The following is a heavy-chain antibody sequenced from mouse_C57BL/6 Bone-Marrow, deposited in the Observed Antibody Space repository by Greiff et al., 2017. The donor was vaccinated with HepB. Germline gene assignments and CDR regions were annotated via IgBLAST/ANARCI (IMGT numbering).Heavy chain of an antibody. CDR1: GFTFSDYY. CDR2: INYDGSST. CDR3: ARVQLVWYFDV. D-gene: IGHD4-1*02. J-gene: IGHJ1*03. Sequence: EVHLVESEGGLVQPGSSMKLSCTASGFTFSDYYMAWVRQVPEKGLEWVANINYDGSSTYYLDSLKSRFIISRDNAKNILYLQMSSLKSEDTATYYCARVQLVWYFDVWGTGTTVTVSS. V-gene: IGHV5-16*01.